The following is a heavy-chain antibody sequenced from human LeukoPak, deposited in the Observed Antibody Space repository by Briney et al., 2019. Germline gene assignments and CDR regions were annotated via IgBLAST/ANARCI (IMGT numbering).Heavy chain of an antibody. V-gene: IGHV3-23*01. D-gene: IGHD4-17*01. CDR1: GFTFSSYA. Sequence: GGSLRLSCAASGFTFSSYAVSWVRQARGKGLVWVSGISVSGVSTYYADSVKRRFTISRDNSKNTLYLQMNSLRAEDTALYYCARDPYGDYVFDYWGQGTLVTVSS. J-gene: IGHJ4*02. CDR3: ARDPYGDYVFDY. CDR2: ISVSGVST.